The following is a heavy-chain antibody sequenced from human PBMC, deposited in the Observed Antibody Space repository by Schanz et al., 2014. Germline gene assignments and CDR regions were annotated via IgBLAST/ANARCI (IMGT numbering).Heavy chain of an antibody. D-gene: IGHD2-15*01. V-gene: IGHV3-30*04. CDR2: ISYDGSHK. CDR1: GFTFSNFA. Sequence: QVQLVESGGGVVQPGRSLRLSCAASGFTFSNFAIHWVRQAPGKGLEWVAVISYDGSHKDYADSVRGRFTISRDNAKNLVYLQMNSLRAEDTAVYYCATENWWTVEKWGQGTLVTVSS. J-gene: IGHJ4*02. CDR3: ATENWWTVEK.